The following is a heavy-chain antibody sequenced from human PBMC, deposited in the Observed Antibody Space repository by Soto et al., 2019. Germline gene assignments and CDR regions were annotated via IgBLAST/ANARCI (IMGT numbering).Heavy chain of an antibody. V-gene: IGHV1-69*13. D-gene: IGHD6-6*01. J-gene: IGHJ6*02. CDR2: IIPIFGTA. CDR3: AREWQGRSALLYYYYYCMDV. Sequence: SVKVSCKASGGTFSSYAISWVRRAPGQGLEWMGGIIPIFGTANYAQKFQGRVTITADESTSTAYMELSSLRSEDTAVYYCAREWQGRSALLYYYYYCMDVWGQGTTVTVSS. CDR1: GGTFSSYA.